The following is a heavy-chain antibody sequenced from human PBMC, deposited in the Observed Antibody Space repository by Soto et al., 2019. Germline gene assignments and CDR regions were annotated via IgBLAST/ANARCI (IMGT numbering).Heavy chain of an antibody. CDR1: GFTLNTYS. D-gene: IGHD4-4*01. J-gene: IGHJ3*01. V-gene: IGHV3-48*02. CDR3: ARGIREGNYAAFDL. CDR2: ISSTSGTL. Sequence: LRLSCAASGFTLNTYSMNWVRQVPGKGLEWVSYISSTSGTLYYADSVKGRLTISRDNAQNSLFLQMNSLRDEDTAVYYCARGIREGNYAAFDLWGQGTMVTVSS.